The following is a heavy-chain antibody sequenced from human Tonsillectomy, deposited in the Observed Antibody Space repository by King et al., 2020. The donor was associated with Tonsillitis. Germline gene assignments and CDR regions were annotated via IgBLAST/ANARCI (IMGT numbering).Heavy chain of an antibody. J-gene: IGHJ4*02. CDR3: ARDLDWAFDY. D-gene: IGHD3-9*01. V-gene: IGHV3-48*01. CDR1: EFTFSSDK. Sequence: VQLVESGGGLVQPGGSLRLSCAASEFTFSSDKINWVRQAPGKGLECGSSISGCSGIISYADSVKGRFTIPRDDAKNALYLQMNSLRAEDTALYYCARDLDWAFDYWGQGTLVTVSS. CDR2: ISGCSGII.